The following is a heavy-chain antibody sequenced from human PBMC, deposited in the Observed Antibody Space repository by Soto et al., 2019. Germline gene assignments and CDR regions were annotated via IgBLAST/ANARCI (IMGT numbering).Heavy chain of an antibody. CDR3: ARDISAAPTRAAYFDY. Sequence: GGSLRLSCAASGFTFSISGMPWVRQAPGKGLEWVAVIWYDGSNKYYIDSVKGRFTISRDNSKNTLYLQMSSLRAEDTSVYYCARDISAAPTRAAYFDYWGQGTLVTVSS. V-gene: IGHV3-33*01. D-gene: IGHD6-13*01. CDR1: GFTFSISG. J-gene: IGHJ4*02. CDR2: IWYDGSNK.